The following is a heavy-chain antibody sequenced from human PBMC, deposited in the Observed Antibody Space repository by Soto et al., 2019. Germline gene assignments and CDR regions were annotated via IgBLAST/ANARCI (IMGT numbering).Heavy chain of an antibody. Sequence: SVKVSCKASGGTFSSYAISWVRQAPGQGLEWMGGIIPTFGTANYAQKFQGRVTITADESTSTAYMELSSLRSEDTAVYYCARVGLEITMVRGVIIGPLDYWGQGTLVTVSS. CDR3: ARVGLEITMVRGVIIGPLDY. CDR2: IIPTFGTA. V-gene: IGHV1-69*13. J-gene: IGHJ4*02. D-gene: IGHD3-10*01. CDR1: GGTFSSYA.